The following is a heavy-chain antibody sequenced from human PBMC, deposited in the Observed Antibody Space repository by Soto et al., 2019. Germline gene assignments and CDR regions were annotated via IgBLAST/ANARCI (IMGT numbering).Heavy chain of an antibody. J-gene: IGHJ4*02. CDR2: IYYSGST. Sequence: SETLSLTCTVSGFYISSYYWSWIRQPPGKGLEWIGYIYYSGSTNYNPSLKSRVTISVDTSKNQFSLKLSSVTAADTAVYYCARFNSGYRYFDYWGQGTLVTVSS. V-gene: IGHV4-59*01. D-gene: IGHD5-12*01. CDR3: ARFNSGYRYFDY. CDR1: GFYISSYY.